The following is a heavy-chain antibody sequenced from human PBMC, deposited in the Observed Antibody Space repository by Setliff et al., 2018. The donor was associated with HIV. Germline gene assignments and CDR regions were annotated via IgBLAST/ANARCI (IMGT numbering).Heavy chain of an antibody. CDR3: ARGRYRSRWYASDHYYIDV. D-gene: IGHD6-13*01. Sequence: PSETLSLTCTVSGGSINSTSYYWGWIRQPPGNGLEWIGSIYHTGSTYYNPSLKSRVTISVDTSKNQFSLKLRSVTAADTALYYCARGRYRSRWYASDHYYIDVWGKGTTVTVSS. CDR2: IYHTGST. J-gene: IGHJ6*03. CDR1: GGSINSTSYY. V-gene: IGHV4-39*01.